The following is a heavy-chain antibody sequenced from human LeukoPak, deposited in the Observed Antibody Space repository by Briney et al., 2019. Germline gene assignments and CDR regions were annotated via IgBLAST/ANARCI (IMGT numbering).Heavy chain of an antibody. Sequence: GGSLRLSCAASGFTFSSYGMHWVRQAPGKGLEWVAFIRYDGSNKYYADSVKGRFTISRDNSKNTLYLQMNSLRAEDTAVYYCAKEGGIAAAGGGFDYWGQGTLVTVSS. V-gene: IGHV3-30*02. J-gene: IGHJ4*02. CDR2: IRYDGSNK. CDR3: AKEGGIAAAGGGFDY. D-gene: IGHD6-13*01. CDR1: GFTFSSYG.